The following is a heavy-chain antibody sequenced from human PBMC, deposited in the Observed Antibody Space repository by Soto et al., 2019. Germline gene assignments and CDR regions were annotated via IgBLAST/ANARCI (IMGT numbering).Heavy chain of an antibody. J-gene: IGHJ4*02. D-gene: IGHD7-27*01. CDR2: IHGSGGGT. V-gene: IGHV3-23*01. CDR3: ANHLLGL. Sequence: GGSLRLSCAASGFTFRNYAMSWVRQAPGKGLEWVSSIHGSGGGTYYTDSVKGRFTVSRDDSKKTLYLQMSSLRVEDTAVYYCANHLLGLWGQGTLVTVSS. CDR1: GFTFRNYA.